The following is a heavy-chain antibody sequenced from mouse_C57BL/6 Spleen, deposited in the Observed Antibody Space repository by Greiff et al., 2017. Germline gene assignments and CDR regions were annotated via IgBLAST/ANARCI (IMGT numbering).Heavy chain of an antibody. CDR2: IHPNSGST. CDR3: ARWNDYDRDFDV. J-gene: IGHJ1*03. Sequence: QVQLQQPGAELVKPGASVKLSCKASGYTFTSYWMHWVKQRPGQGLEWIGMIHPNSGSTNYNEKFKSKATLTVDKSSSTAYMQLSSLTSEDSAVYYCARWNDYDRDFDVWGTGTTVTVSS. CDR1: GYTFTSYW. D-gene: IGHD2-4*01. V-gene: IGHV1-64*01.